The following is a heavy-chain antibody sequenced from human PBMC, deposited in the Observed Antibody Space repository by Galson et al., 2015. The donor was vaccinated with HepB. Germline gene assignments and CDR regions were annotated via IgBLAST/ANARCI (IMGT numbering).Heavy chain of an antibody. CDR3: ARGTSGGSCYFCPSVYYMDV. CDR2: IYSGGST. J-gene: IGHJ6*03. V-gene: IGHV3-53*01. D-gene: IGHD2-15*01. Sequence: SLRLSCAASGFTVSSNYMSWVRQAPGKGLEWVPVIYSGGSTYYADSVKGRFTISSDNSKNTLYLQMNSLRAEDTAVYYCARGTSGGSCYFCPSVYYMDVWGKGTTVTVSS. CDR1: GFTVSSNY.